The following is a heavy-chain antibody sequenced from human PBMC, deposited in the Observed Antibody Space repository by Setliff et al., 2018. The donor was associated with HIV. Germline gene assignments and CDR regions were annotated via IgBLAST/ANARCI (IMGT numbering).Heavy chain of an antibody. CDR1: GFTFGDYY. J-gene: IGHJ2*01. CDR2: LSGSGAVK. V-gene: IGHV3-11*01. D-gene: IGHD2-21*01. CDR3: ARGDFDL. Sequence: GGSLRLSCAASGFTFGDYYMTWIRQAPGKGLEWVSSLSGSGAVKYYAASVKGRFTISRDNSQQTMHVQMNGLRAEDTAVYYCARGDFDLWGRGTLVTVSS.